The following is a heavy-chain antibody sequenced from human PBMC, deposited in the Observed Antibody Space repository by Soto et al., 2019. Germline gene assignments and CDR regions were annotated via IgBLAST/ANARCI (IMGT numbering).Heavy chain of an antibody. Sequence: QDQLVQSGAEVKKPGASVKVSCKASVFTSSGISWVRQAPGQRLEWMGWSSTHNGNTIYGQKFQVRVIMTMDTSTTTVYMELRRLRPDDTAVYLCAREGILGLFDAYDLWGQGTMVTVSS. CDR3: AREGILGLFDAYDL. J-gene: IGHJ3*01. D-gene: IGHD3-3*01. CDR1: VFTSSG. V-gene: IGHV1-18*04. CDR2: SSTHNGNT.